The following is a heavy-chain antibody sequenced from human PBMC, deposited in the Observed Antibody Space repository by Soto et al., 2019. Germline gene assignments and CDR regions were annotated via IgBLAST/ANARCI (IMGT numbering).Heavy chain of an antibody. CDR3: ARVPDS. D-gene: IGHD2-2*01. J-gene: IGHJ4*02. V-gene: IGHV4-30-2*01. Sequence: QLQLQESGSGLVEPSQTLSLTCAVSGGPISSGGDSWSWIRQPTGKGLEWIGYVYQRGSTYYNPSLKSRVTMSVGRSKIQFSLKLSSVAAADAAVCYCARVPDSCGQGTLVTVSS. CDR1: GGPISSGGDS. CDR2: VYQRGST.